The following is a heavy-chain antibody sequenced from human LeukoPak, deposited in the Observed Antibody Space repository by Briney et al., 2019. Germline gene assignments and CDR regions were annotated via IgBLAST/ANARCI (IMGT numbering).Heavy chain of an antibody. CDR2: INPSGGST. D-gene: IGHD5-12*01. CDR3: AGELEEPGYSGYDSF. J-gene: IGHJ4*02. CDR1: GYTFTSYY. V-gene: IGHV1-46*01. Sequence: ASVKVSCTASGYTFTSYYMHWVRQAPGQGLEWMGIINPSGGSTSYAQKFQGRVTMTRDMSTSTVYVELSSLRSEDTAVYYCAGELEEPGYSGYDSFWGQGTLVTVSS.